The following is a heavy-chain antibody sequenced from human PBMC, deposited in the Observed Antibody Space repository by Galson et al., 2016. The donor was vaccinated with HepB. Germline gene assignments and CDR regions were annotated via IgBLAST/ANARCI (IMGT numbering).Heavy chain of an antibody. V-gene: IGHV7-4-1*02. CDR2: IDTNTGNP. J-gene: IGHJ5*02. Sequence: SVKVSCKASGYTFTYYAMNWVRQAPGQGLEWMGWIDTNTGNPTYAQGFTGRFVFSLDTSVSTAYLQISSLEAEDTAVYYCARGPTVILPAPIFNWFDPWGQGSLVTVSA. D-gene: IGHD2-2*02. CDR3: ARGPTVILPAPIFNWFDP. CDR1: GYTFTYYA.